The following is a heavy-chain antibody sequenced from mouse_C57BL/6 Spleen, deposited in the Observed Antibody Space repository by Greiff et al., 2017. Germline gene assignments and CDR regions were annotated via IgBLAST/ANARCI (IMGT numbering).Heavy chain of an antibody. D-gene: IGHD2-2*01. J-gene: IGHJ4*01. CDR3: ARGYDGYYYAMDY. Sequence: QVQLQQPGAELVRPGTSVKLSCKASGYTFTSYWMHWVKQRPGQGLEWIGVIDPSDSYTNYNQKFKGKATLTVDTSSSTAYMQLSSLTSEDSAVYYWARGYDGYYYAMDYWGQGTSVTVSS. V-gene: IGHV1-59*01. CDR1: GYTFTSYW. CDR2: IDPSDSYT.